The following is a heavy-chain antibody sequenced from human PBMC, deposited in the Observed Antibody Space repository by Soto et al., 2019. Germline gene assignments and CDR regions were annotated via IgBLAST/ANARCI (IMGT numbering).Heavy chain of an antibody. CDR1: GYNFNTFD. J-gene: IGHJ4*02. CDR2: MNPNSGNT. CDR3: AGGNFRY. Sequence: ASVKVSCKAAGYNFNTFDIYWVRQATGHGLEWMGWMNPNSGNTGYAQELRGRVTVTRNTSNTTAYMELTSLTSDDTGVYYCAGGNFRYWGQGTLVTVSS. V-gene: IGHV1-8*02.